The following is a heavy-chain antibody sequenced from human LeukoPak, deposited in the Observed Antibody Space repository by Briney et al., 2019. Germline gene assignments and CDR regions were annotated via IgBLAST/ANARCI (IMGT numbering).Heavy chain of an antibody. CDR1: GFIVSGDF. V-gene: IGHV3-53*01. D-gene: IGHD2-2*01. J-gene: IGHJ2*01. Sequence: PGGSLRLSCAASGFIVSGDFMSWVRQAPGKGLEWVPVIYSDGSTYYADSVKGRFTISRDNSKNTLYLQMNSLGAEDTAVYYCARDTSGYCSTSRCYGSWYFDLWGRGTLVTVSS. CDR3: ARDTSGYCSTSRCYGSWYFDL. CDR2: IYSDGST.